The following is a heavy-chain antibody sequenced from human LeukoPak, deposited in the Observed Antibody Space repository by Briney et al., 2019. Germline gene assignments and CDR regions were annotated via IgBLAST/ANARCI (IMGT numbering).Heavy chain of an antibody. CDR2: IYYSGST. Sequence: SETLSLTCTVSGGSISSCSYYWGWIRQPPGKGLDWIVSIYYSGSTYYNPSLKSRVTISVDTSKNQLSLKLSSVTAADTAVYYCAAGIVVVHWYFDLGGRGTLVTVSS. CDR3: AAGIVVVHWYFDL. D-gene: IGHD3-22*01. J-gene: IGHJ2*01. CDR1: GGSISSCSYY. V-gene: IGHV4-39*01.